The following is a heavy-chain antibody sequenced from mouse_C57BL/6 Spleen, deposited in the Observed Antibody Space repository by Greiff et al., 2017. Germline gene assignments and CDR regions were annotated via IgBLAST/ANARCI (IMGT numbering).Heavy chain of an antibody. CDR3: ARGKLGSYFDY. V-gene: IGHV1-82*01. J-gene: IGHJ2*01. Sequence: VQLQQSGPELVKPGASVKISCKASGYAFSSSWMNWVKQRPGKGLEWIGRIYPGDGDTNYNGKFKGKATLTADKSSSTAYMQLSSLTSEDSAVYFCARGKLGSYFDYWGQGTTLTVSS. CDR1: GYAFSSSW. D-gene: IGHD4-1*01. CDR2: IYPGDGDT.